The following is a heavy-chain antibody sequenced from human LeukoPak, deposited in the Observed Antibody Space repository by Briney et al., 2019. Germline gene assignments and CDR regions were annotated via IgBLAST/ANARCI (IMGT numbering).Heavy chain of an antibody. J-gene: IGHJ3*02. CDR3: ARHGGITIFGVAQPGGAFDI. Sequence: PSETLSLTCTVSGGSISSYYWGWIRQPPGKGLEWIGYIYYSGSTNYNPSLKSRVTISVDTSKNQFSLKLSSVTAADTAVYYCARHGGITIFGVAQPGGAFDIWGQGTMVTVSS. V-gene: IGHV4-59*01. CDR1: GGSISSYY. D-gene: IGHD3-3*01. CDR2: IYYSGST.